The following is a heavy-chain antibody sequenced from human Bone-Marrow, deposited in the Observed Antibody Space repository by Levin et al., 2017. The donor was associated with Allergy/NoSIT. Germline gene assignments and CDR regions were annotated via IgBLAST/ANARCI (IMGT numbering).Heavy chain of an antibody. J-gene: IGHJ4*02. V-gene: IGHV4-59*01. D-gene: IGHD3-10*01. CDR3: ARDTSLRTGFDY. Sequence: PSETLSLTCTVSGGSISSYYWSWIRQPPGKGLEWIGYIYYSGSTNYNPSLKSRVTISVDTSKNQFSLKLSSVTAADTAVYYCARDTSLRTGFDYWGQGTLVTVSS. CDR2: IYYSGST. CDR1: GGSISSYY.